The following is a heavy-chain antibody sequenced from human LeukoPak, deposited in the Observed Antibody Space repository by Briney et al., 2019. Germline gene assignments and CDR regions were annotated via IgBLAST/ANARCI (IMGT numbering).Heavy chain of an antibody. CDR2: ISSSSSYI. CDR1: GFTFNSYS. J-gene: IGHJ4*02. D-gene: IGHD5-12*01. Sequence: GGSLRLSCAASGFTFNSYSMNWVRQAPGKGLEWVSSISSSSSYIYYADSVKGRFTISRDNAKNSLYLQMNSLRAEDTAVYYCARDSEWLRNYDYWGQGTLVTVSS. V-gene: IGHV3-21*01. CDR3: ARDSEWLRNYDY.